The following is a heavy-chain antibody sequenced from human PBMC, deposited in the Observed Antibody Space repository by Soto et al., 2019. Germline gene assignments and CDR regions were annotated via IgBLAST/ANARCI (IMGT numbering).Heavy chain of an antibody. CDR2: IYWDDDK. CDR3: AHRILRTVFGLVTTTAIYFDF. Sequence: QITLNESGPTVVKPAETLTLTCTFSGFSLTTSGVGVGWIRQSPGKAPEWLALIYWDDDKRYSASLKSRLTNTEDTSKNQVVLTMASVDPADTATYYCAHRILRTVFGLVTTTAIYFDFWGQGTPVVVSS. J-gene: IGHJ4*02. CDR1: GFSLTTSGVG. D-gene: IGHD3-3*01. V-gene: IGHV2-5*02.